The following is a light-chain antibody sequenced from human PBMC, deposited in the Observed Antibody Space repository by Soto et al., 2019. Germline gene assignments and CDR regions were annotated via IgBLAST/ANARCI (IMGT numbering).Light chain of an antibody. CDR2: EVS. V-gene: IGLV2-23*02. CDR3: CSYAGGSTYVV. CDR1: SSDVGSYDL. Sequence: QSALTQPACVSGSPGQSITISCTGTSSDVGSYDLVSWYQQHPGKAPKLMIYEVSKRPSGVSNRFSGSKSGNTASLTISGLQAEDESDYYCCSYAGGSTYVVFGGGTKLTVL. J-gene: IGLJ2*01.